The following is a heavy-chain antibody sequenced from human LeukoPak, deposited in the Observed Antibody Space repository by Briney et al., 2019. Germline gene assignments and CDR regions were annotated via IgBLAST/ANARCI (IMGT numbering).Heavy chain of an antibody. CDR3: ASRGHYYDSGGPPRDAEYFQH. D-gene: IGHD3-22*01. Sequence: SETLSLTCAVYGGSFSGYYWSWIRQPPGKGLEWIGEINHSGSTNYNPSLKSRVTISVDTSKNPFSLKLSAADTAVYYCASRGHYYDSGGPPRDAEYFQHWGQGTLVTVSS. V-gene: IGHV4-34*01. J-gene: IGHJ1*01. CDR2: INHSGST. CDR1: GGSFSGYY.